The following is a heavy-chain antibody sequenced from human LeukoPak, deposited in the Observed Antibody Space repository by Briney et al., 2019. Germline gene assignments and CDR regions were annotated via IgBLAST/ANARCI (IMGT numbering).Heavy chain of an antibody. V-gene: IGHV4-34*01. J-gene: IGHJ6*03. CDR2: INHSGST. CDR1: AVSFSVYY. Sequence: SDTLTLTCAVYAVSFSVYYWSCLRQPPGKGLEWIGDINHSGSTNYNPSLKGRVTISEDTSKNQFSLKLSSVSAADTAVYYCATGRNVVVPAAILGVGPWYYYDYMDGWGKGTTVTVSS. CDR3: ATGRNVVVPAAILGVGPWYYYDYMDG. D-gene: IGHD2-2*02.